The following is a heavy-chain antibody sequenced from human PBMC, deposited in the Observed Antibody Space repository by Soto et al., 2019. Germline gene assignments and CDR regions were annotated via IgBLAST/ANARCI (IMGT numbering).Heavy chain of an antibody. D-gene: IGHD3-22*01. V-gene: IGHV1-69*12. Sequence: QVQVVQSGAEVKKPGSSVKVSCKASGGSFSNYGISWVRQAPGQGLEWMGGIIPVFGTPHYAQKFQDRVTITADESTRTFYMEVRSLKSEDTAVYYCASGDATKIIVTTYYGLDVWGQGTTVTVAS. CDR1: GGSFSNYG. CDR2: IIPVFGTP. CDR3: ASGDATKIIVTTYYGLDV. J-gene: IGHJ6*02.